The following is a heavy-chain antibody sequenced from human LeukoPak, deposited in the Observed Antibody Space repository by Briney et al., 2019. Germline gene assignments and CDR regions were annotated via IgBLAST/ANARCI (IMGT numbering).Heavy chain of an antibody. V-gene: IGHV3-9*01. Sequence: GGSLRLSCAASGFTFDDHAMHWVRQAPGKGLEWVSGISWNSFTTGYAGSVKGRFTISRDNTKNSLYLQMNSLRPEDTALYYCAKGRSYWVFEFWGQGTLVTVSS. CDR1: GFTFDDHA. D-gene: IGHD2-8*02. J-gene: IGHJ4*02. CDR3: AKGRSYWVFEF. CDR2: ISWNSFTT.